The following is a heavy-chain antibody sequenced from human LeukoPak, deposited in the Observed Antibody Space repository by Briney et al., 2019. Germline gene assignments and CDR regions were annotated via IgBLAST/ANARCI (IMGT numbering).Heavy chain of an antibody. J-gene: IGHJ4*02. CDR1: GYTFTSYH. V-gene: IGHV1-46*01. D-gene: IGHD4-11*01. Sequence: ASVKVSCKASGYTFTSYHMHWVRQAPGQGLEWMGTISPDSGSTSYAQKFQGRVTMTRDTSTSTVYMELSSLRSEDTAVCYCARALPTTVTNPFFDYWGQGTLVTVSS. CDR3: ARALPTTVTNPFFDY. CDR2: ISPDSGST.